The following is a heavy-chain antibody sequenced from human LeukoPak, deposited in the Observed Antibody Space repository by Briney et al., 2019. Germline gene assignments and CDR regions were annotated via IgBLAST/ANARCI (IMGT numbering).Heavy chain of an antibody. CDR3: ARSRGWLQSHPLGY. Sequence: ETLSLTCAVYGGSFIGYYWSWIRHPPGKGLECIGEIHHSGSTNYNPSLKSRVTLSVDTSKNQFSLKLSSVTAADTAVYYCARSRGWLQSHPLGYWGQGTLVTVSS. J-gene: IGHJ4*02. CDR2: IHHSGST. D-gene: IGHD5-24*01. CDR1: GGSFIGYY. V-gene: IGHV4-34*01.